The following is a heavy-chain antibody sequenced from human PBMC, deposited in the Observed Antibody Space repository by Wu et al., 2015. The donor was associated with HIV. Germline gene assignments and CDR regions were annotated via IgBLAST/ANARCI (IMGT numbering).Heavy chain of an antibody. V-gene: IGHV1-18*01. CDR2: ISAYNGNT. CDR3: ARGKVRGYGMDV. D-gene: IGHD3-10*01. J-gene: IGHJ6*02. Sequence: LVQSGAEVKKPGAVSEGLLQGFWLHLYQLWYQLVRQAPGQGLEWMGWISAYNGNTNYAQKLQGRVTMTTDTSTSTAYMELRSLRSDDTAVYYCARGKVRGYGMDVWGQGTTVTVSS. CDR1: LHLYQLW.